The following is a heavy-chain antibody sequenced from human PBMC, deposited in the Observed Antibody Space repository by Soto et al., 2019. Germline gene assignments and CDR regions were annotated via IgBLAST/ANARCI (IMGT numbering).Heavy chain of an antibody. CDR2: IYPGDSDA. Sequence: GESLKISCNVSGYIFTSYWIGWGRQMPGKGLEWMGIIYPGDSDARYSPSFQGQVTISADKSISTAYLQWSSLKASDTAMYYCARPSSSWYTSMDVWGQGTTVTVSS. CDR3: ARPSSSWYTSMDV. V-gene: IGHV5-51*01. D-gene: IGHD6-13*01. J-gene: IGHJ6*02. CDR1: GYIFTSYW.